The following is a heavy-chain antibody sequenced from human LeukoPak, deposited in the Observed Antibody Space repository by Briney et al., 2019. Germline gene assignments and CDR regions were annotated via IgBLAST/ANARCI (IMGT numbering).Heavy chain of an antibody. CDR2: IYYSGST. Sequence: SETLSLTCSVSGGSISSYYWGWIRQPPGKGLEWIGSIYYSGSTYYNPSLKSRVTISVDTSKNQFSLKLSSVTAADTAVYYCARHGGALLPDYWGQGTLVTVSS. CDR1: GGSISSYY. J-gene: IGHJ4*02. V-gene: IGHV4-39*01. D-gene: IGHD2-21*01. CDR3: ARHGGALLPDY.